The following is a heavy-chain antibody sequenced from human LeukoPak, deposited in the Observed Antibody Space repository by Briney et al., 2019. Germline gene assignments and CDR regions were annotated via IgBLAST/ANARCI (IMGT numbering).Heavy chain of an antibody. CDR1: GFTFSSYW. Sequence: GGSLRLSCAASGFTFSSYWMSWVRQAPGKGLEWVANMKQDGSEKYYVDSVKGRFTISRDNAKNSLYLQMNSLRAEDTAVYYCAREATFWSGYYLYNWFDSWGQGTLVTVSS. CDR2: MKQDGSEK. J-gene: IGHJ5*01. CDR3: AREATFWSGYYLYNWFDS. D-gene: IGHD3-3*01. V-gene: IGHV3-7*01.